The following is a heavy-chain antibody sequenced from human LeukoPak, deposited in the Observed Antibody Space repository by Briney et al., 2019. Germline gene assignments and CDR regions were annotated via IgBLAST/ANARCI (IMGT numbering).Heavy chain of an antibody. V-gene: IGHV1-2*02. CDR3: ARDRSSRGAQPRYYFDY. J-gene: IGHJ4*02. CDR2: INPNSGGT. CDR1: GYTFTGYY. D-gene: IGHD3-10*01. Sequence: ASVKVSCKASGYTFTGYYMHWVRQAPGQGLEWMGWINPNSGGTNYAQKFQGRVTMTRDTSISTAYMELSRLRSDDTAVYYCARDRSSRGAQPRYYFDYWGQGTLVTVSS.